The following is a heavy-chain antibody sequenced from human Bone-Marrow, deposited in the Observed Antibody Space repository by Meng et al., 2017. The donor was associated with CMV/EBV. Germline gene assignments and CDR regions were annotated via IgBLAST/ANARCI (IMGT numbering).Heavy chain of an antibody. J-gene: IGHJ4*02. V-gene: IGHV3-33*06. CDR1: GFTFSSYG. CDR2: IWYDGTNK. Sequence: GFTFSSYGMHWVRQAPGKGLEWVAFIWYDGTNKYYADSVKGRFTISRDNSRNTLYLQMNSLRAEDTALYYCAKVRGGPFCGGDCYPDYWGQGTLSPSPQ. CDR3: AKVRGGPFCGGDCYPDY. D-gene: IGHD2-21*01.